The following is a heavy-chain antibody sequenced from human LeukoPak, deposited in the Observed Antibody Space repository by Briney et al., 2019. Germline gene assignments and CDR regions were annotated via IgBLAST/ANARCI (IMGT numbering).Heavy chain of an antibody. Sequence: GGSLRLSCAASGFTFSSYSMNWVRQAPGKGLGWVSSISSSSSYIYYADSVKGRFTISRDNAKNSLYLQMNSLRAEDTAVYYCARWGRQQLESDYWGQGTLVTVSS. CDR3: ARWGRQQLESDY. CDR1: GFTFSSYS. J-gene: IGHJ4*02. CDR2: ISSSSSYI. V-gene: IGHV3-21*01. D-gene: IGHD6-13*01.